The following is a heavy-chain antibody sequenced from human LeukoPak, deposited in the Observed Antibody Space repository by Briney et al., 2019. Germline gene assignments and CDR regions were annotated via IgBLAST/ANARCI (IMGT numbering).Heavy chain of an antibody. Sequence: SGTLSLTCAVSGGSISSSNWWSWIRQPPGKGLEWIGYIYHSGSTYYNPSLKSRVTISVDRSKNQFSLKLSSVTAADTAVYYCARVVGITMVRGVKRYYFDYWGQGTLVTVSS. V-gene: IGHV4-4*02. J-gene: IGHJ4*02. CDR1: GGSISSSNW. CDR2: IYHSGST. CDR3: ARVVGITMVRGVKRYYFDY. D-gene: IGHD3-10*01.